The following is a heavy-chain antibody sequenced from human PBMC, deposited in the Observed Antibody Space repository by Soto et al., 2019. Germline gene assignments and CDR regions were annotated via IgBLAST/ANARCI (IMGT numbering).Heavy chain of an antibody. CDR2: TILVLSMS. CDR3: ATSYGSGGRAFDF. V-gene: IGHV1-69*02. Sequence: QVQLVQSGAEVKKPGSSVKVSCKTSGDTFSFYTINWVRQAPGQGLQWVGRTILVLSMSNYQYSFQGRATITANKSTATAYMILNSLRSDDTAVYYCATSYGSGGRAFDFWGQGTLVTVSS. J-gene: IGHJ4*02. CDR1: GDTFSFYT. D-gene: IGHD3-10*01.